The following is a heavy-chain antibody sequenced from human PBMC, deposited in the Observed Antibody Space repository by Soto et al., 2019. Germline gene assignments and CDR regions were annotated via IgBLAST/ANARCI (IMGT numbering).Heavy chain of an antibody. CDR1: GYSFNSYW. V-gene: IGHV5-51*01. Sequence: GESRKVSWRGSGYSFNSYWIGCVLQVPVKVLEWMGIIYLGDSDTRYSPSFQGQVTISADKSISTAYLQWSSLKASDTAMYYCARQTYCSSTSCYTVDSWGQGTLVTVSS. J-gene: IGHJ4*02. CDR2: IYLGDSDT. D-gene: IGHD2-2*02. CDR3: ARQTYCSSTSCYTVDS.